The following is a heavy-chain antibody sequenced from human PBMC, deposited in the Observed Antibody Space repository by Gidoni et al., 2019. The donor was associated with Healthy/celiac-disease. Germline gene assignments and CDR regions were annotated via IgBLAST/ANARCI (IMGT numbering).Heavy chain of an antibody. CDR1: GYTFTGYY. CDR3: ARGSYMGPVAGKIKYYFDY. D-gene: IGHD6-19*01. Sequence: QVQLVQSGAEVKKPGASVKVSCKASGYTFTGYYMPWVRQAPGQGLEWMGWINPNSGGTNYAQKFQGWVTMTRDTSISTAYMELSRLRSDDTAVYYCARGSYMGPVAGKIKYYFDYWGQGTLVTVSS. V-gene: IGHV1-2*04. J-gene: IGHJ4*02. CDR2: INPNSGGT.